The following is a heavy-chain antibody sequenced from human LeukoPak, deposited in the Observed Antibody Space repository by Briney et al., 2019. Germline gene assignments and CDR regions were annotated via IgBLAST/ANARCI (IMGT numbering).Heavy chain of an antibody. CDR1: GFTFSIYA. D-gene: IGHD4/OR15-4a*01. Sequence: GGSLRLSCAASGFTFSIYAMSWVRQAPGKGPEWVSAFSGSGGSTYYADSVKGRFTISRDNSKNTLYLQMNSLRAEDTAVYYCARSGLSRFDYWGQGTLVTVSS. CDR2: FSGSGGST. CDR3: ARSGLSRFDY. J-gene: IGHJ4*02. V-gene: IGHV3-23*01.